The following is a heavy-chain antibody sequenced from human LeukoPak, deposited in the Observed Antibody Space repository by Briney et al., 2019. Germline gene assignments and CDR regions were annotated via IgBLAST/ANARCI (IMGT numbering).Heavy chain of an antibody. J-gene: IGHJ4*02. CDR3: ARVYSSGWYYYYFDY. CDR1: GYTFTNYG. D-gene: IGHD6-19*01. Sequence: GASVKVSCKASGYTFTNYGISWVRQAPGQGLEWMGWISVYNGNTNYAQKLQGRVTMTTDTSTSTAYMELRSLRSDDTAVYYCARVYSSGWYYYYFDYWGQGTLVTVSS. CDR2: ISVYNGNT. V-gene: IGHV1-18*01.